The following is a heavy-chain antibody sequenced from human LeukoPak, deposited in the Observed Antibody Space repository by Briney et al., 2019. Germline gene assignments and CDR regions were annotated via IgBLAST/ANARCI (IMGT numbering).Heavy chain of an antibody. D-gene: IGHD5-18*01. CDR3: ARVTHTELSTWFDP. J-gene: IGHJ5*02. CDR2: ISAYNGNT. V-gene: IGHV1-18*01. Sequence: GASVKVSCKASGYTFTSYDINWVRQATGQGLEWMGWISAYNGNTNYAQKFQGRVTITADESTTTAYMELSSLRSEDTAAYYCARVTHTELSTWFDPWGQGTLVTVSS. CDR1: GYTFTSYD.